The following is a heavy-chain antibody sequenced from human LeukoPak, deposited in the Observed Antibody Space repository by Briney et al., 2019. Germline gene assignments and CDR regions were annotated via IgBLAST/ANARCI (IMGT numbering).Heavy chain of an antibody. J-gene: IGHJ3*02. D-gene: IGHD3-22*01. CDR2: ITSTNTYI. CDR1: GFSLISYN. CDR3: ARLRQSYDSRGYSGVDAFDI. V-gene: IGHV3-21*01. Sequence: PGWSLRLSCASSGFSLISYNMNWVRQPPGKGLEGVSSITSTNTYIYCAVSVKGRFTISRDNAKNSVYMQMTSRRVEDTAVYYCARLRQSYDSRGYSGVDAFDIWGERTMVTASS.